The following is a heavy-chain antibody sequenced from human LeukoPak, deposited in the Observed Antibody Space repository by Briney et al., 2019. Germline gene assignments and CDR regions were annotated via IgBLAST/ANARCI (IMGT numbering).Heavy chain of an antibody. V-gene: IGHV4-34*01. CDR1: GGSFSGYY. J-gene: IGHJ4*02. CDR3: ARASRSSGYYYYFDY. D-gene: IGHD3-22*01. CDR2: INHSGST. Sequence: SETLSLTCAVYGGSFSGYYWSWIRQPPGKGLEWIGEINHSGSTNYNPSLKSRVTISVDTSKNQFSLKLSSVTAADTAVYYCARASRSSGYYYYFDYWGEGTLVTVSS.